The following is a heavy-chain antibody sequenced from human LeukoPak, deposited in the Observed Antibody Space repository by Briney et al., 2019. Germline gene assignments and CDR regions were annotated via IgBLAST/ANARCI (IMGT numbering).Heavy chain of an antibody. Sequence: SETLSLTCTVSGGSISSSSSYWGWIRQPPGKGLEWIGSIYYSGSTYYNPSLKSRVTISVDTSKNQFSLRLSSVTGADTAVYYCARDVRWTTGSYFYYYMDVGGKGTTVTVSS. J-gene: IGHJ6*03. CDR3: ARDVRWTTGSYFYYYMDV. CDR2: IYYSGST. CDR1: GGSISSSSSY. D-gene: IGHD1-14*01. V-gene: IGHV4-39*07.